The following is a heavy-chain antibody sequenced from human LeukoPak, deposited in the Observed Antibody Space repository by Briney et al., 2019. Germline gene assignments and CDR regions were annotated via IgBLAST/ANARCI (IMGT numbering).Heavy chain of an antibody. J-gene: IGHJ4*02. Sequence: SETLSLTCTVSGDSITSHYWSWIRQPPGKGLEWIGYLHYGGNTNHNSSLKSRMTISLDTSRNQFSLRLSSVTAADTAIYFCARESSTSQTNLFDSWGQGTLVTVSS. V-gene: IGHV4-59*11. CDR1: GDSITSHY. CDR2: LHYGGNT. D-gene: IGHD6-6*01. CDR3: ARESSTSQTNLFDS.